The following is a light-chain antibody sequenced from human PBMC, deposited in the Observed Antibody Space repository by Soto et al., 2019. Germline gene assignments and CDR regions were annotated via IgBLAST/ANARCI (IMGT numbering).Light chain of an antibody. CDR3: ASWDDNLNGGV. CDR2: GDS. CDR1: SSNIGRGYD. Sequence: QSVLTQPPSVSGAPGQRVTISCTGSSSNIGRGYDVHWYQQLPGSAPRLLLSGDSNRPSGVPDRFSGSRSGTSASLAITGLQAEDEADYYCASWDDNLNGGVFGGGTKLTVL. J-gene: IGLJ3*02. V-gene: IGLV1-40*01.